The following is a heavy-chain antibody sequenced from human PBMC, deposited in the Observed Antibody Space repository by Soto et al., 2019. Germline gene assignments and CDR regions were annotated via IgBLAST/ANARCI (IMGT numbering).Heavy chain of an antibody. CDR1: GFTVSSNY. CDR3: SRDQYRGSVTFDY. J-gene: IGHJ4*02. V-gene: IGHV3-53*01. CDR2: IYSGGST. Sequence: EVQLVESGGGLIQPGGSLRLSCAASGFTVSSNYMSWVRQAPGKGLEWVSDIYSGGSTYYADSVKGRCTISRDNSKNTQYLQMNSMRAEDKDVYYCSRDQYRGSVTFDYWGQGTLVTVSS. D-gene: IGHD1-26*01.